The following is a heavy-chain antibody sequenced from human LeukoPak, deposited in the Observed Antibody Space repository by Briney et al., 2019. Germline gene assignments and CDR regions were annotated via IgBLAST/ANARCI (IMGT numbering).Heavy chain of an antibody. D-gene: IGHD1-1*01. CDR1: GFTFSSYW. Sequence: GGSLRLSCAASGFTFSSYWMRWVRQAPGKGLEWVANIKQDGSEKNYVDSVKGRFTISRDNAKNSLYLQMNSLRAEDTAVYYCAKDLRPDGINDFDHWGQGTLVTVSS. V-gene: IGHV3-7*03. J-gene: IGHJ4*02. CDR2: IKQDGSEK. CDR3: AKDLRPDGINDFDH.